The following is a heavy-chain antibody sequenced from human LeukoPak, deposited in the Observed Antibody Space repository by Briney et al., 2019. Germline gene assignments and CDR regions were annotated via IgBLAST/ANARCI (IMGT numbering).Heavy chain of an antibody. CDR2: INTNTGNP. J-gene: IGHJ4*02. Sequence: GASVKVSCKASGYTFTRYAMNWVRQAPGQGLEWMGWINTNTGNPTYAQGFTGRFVFSLGTSVRTAYLQISSLKTEDTAVYYCARINDGGYAYYFDYWGQGSLVTVSS. D-gene: IGHD3-16*01. CDR1: GYTFTRYA. V-gene: IGHV7-4-1*02. CDR3: ARINDGGYAYYFDY.